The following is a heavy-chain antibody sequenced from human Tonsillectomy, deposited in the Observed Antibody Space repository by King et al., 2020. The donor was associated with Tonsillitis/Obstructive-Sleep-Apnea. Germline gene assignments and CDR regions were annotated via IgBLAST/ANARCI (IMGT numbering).Heavy chain of an antibody. Sequence: VQLQESGPGLVKPSQTLSLTCTISGGSISSGGYYWSWIRQHPGKGLEWIGYIYYRGNTYYIPSLKSRVTISVDTSKNQFSLKLSSVTAADTAVYYCARGIYGDYVRPWYFDLWGRGTLVTVSS. CDR1: GGSISSGGYY. CDR2: IYYRGNT. D-gene: IGHD4-17*01. J-gene: IGHJ2*01. V-gene: IGHV4-31*03. CDR3: ARGIYGDYVRPWYFDL.